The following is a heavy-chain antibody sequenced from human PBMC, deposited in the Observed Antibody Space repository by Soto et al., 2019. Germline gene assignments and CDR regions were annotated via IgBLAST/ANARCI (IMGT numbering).Heavy chain of an antibody. Sequence: PGGSLRPSCTSSWFTVISDNMSWVRQAPGKALQWCSVIYSGGNTYFTDSVKDRFTISRANSTNTVFLTMYRLRGDVTAVYFCASVSIAGCSSTRCLNWYFNLWGRGTLVTVSS. CDR3: ASVSIAGCSSTRCLNWYFNL. CDR2: IYSGGNT. V-gene: IGHV3-53*01. CDR1: WFTVISDN. D-gene: IGHD2-2*01. J-gene: IGHJ2*01.